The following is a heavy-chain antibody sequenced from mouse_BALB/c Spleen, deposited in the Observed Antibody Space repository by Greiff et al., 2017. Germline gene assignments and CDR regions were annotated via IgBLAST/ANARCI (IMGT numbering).Heavy chain of an antibody. V-gene: IGHV14-3*02. CDR3: ARYYDDYDWYFDV. J-gene: IGHJ1*01. CDR2: IDPANGNT. D-gene: IGHD2-4*01. Sequence: EVQVVESGAELVKPGASVKLSCTASGFNFKDSYMHWVQQRPEQGLEWIVRIDPANGNTKYAPKFQGKATITADTSSNTAYLQLSSLTSKDTAVYYCARYYDDYDWYFDVWGAGTTVTVSS. CDR1: GFNFKDSY.